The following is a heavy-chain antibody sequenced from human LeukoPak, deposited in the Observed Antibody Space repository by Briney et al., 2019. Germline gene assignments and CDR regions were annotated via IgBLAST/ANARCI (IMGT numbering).Heavy chain of an antibody. Sequence: GGSLRLSCAASGFTVSSNYMSWVRQAPGKGLEWVSVIYSGGATYYTDSVKGRFTISRDNSKNTLYLQMDSLRAEDTAVYYCARGGYDSGSYYKGPLYYFDYWGQGTLVTVSS. CDR1: GFTVSSNY. D-gene: IGHD3-10*01. V-gene: IGHV3-53*01. CDR3: ARGGYDSGSYYKGPLYYFDY. J-gene: IGHJ4*02. CDR2: IYSGGAT.